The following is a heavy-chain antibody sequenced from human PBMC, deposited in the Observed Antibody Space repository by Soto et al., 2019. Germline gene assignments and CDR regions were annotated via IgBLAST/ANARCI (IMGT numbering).Heavy chain of an antibody. CDR2: IYWDGDE. J-gene: IGHJ4*02. Sequence: SGPTLVNPTQTLTLTCTFSGFSLTTSGVGVGWIRQPPGKALEWLALIYWDGDERYSPSLKSRLTITKDTSKNQVVLTMTNMDPVDTATYFCARDYFDSGGYYYFADYWGQGALVTVSS. D-gene: IGHD3-22*01. CDR1: GFSLTTSGVG. CDR3: ARDYFDSGGYYYFADY. V-gene: IGHV2-5*02.